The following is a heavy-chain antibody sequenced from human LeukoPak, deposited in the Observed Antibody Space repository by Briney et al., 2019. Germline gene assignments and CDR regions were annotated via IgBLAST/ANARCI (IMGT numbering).Heavy chain of an antibody. CDR2: IRYDGSNK. CDR3: AKDPSPITIFGVVTPNDY. V-gene: IGHV3-30*02. CDR1: GFTFSSYG. D-gene: IGHD3-3*01. J-gene: IGHJ4*02. Sequence: GGSLRLSCAASGFTFSSYGMHWVRQAPGKGLEWVAFIRYDGSNKYYADSAKGRFTISRDNSKNTLYLQMNSLRAEDTAVSYCAKDPSPITIFGVVTPNDYWGQGTLVTVSS.